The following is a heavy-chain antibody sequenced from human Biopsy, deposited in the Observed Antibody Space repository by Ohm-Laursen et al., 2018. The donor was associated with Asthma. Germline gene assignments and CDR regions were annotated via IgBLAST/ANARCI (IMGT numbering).Heavy chain of an antibody. V-gene: IGHV3-30*18. J-gene: IGHJ3*02. CDR1: GFTFSSYG. Sequence: SLRLSCAASGFTFSSYGMHWVRQAPGKGLEWVAVISYDGSNKYYADSVKGRFTISRDNSKNTFYLQMNSLRAEDTAVYYCAKERYYDFWSGYPIWGQGTMVTVSS. CDR3: AKERYYDFWSGYPI. D-gene: IGHD3-3*01. CDR2: ISYDGSNK.